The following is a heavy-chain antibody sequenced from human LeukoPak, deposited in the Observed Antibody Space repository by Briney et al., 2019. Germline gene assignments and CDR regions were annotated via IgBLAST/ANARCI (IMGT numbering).Heavy chain of an antibody. V-gene: IGHV3-23*01. Sequence: GGSLRLSCAASGFTFSFSAMGWVRQPPGKGLEWVSGISGSGSNTYYADSVRGRFTISRDNSQNTQYLQMNSLRAEDTAVYYCANLLTGERFDYWGQGTLVTVSS. D-gene: IGHD7-27*01. CDR1: GFTFSFSA. CDR3: ANLLTGERFDY. J-gene: IGHJ4*02. CDR2: ISGSGSNT.